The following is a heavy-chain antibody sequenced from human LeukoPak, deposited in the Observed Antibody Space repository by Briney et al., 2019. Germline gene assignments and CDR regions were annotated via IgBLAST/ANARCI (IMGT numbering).Heavy chain of an antibody. D-gene: IGHD1-7*01. CDR2: ISAYNGNT. V-gene: IGHV1-18*01. J-gene: IGHJ4*02. CDR3: ARAASTEGTTDFDY. Sequence: ASVKVFCKASGYTFTSYGISWVRQAPGQGLEWMGWISAYNGNTNYAQKLQGRVTMTTDTSTSTAYMELRSLRSDDTAVYYCARAASTEGTTDFDYWGQGTLVTVSS. CDR1: GYTFTSYG.